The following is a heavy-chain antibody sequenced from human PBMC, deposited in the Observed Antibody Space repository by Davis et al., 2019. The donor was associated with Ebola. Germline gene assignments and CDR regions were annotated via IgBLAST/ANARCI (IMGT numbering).Heavy chain of an antibody. CDR3: ARRLSSGGWYLVDY. V-gene: IGHV4-34*01. J-gene: IGHJ4*02. CDR1: GFTFSSYA. CDR2: INHSGST. D-gene: IGHD6-19*01. Sequence: ESLKISCAASGFTFSSYAMHWIRRHPGKGLEWIGEINHSGSTNYNPSLKSRVTISIDTSKNQFSLNLRSVTAADTAVYYCARRLSSGGWYLVDYWGQGTLVTVSS.